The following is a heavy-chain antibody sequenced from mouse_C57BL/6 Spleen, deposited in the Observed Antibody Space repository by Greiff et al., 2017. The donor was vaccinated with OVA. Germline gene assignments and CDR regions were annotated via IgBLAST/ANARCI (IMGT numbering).Heavy chain of an antibody. J-gene: IGHJ1*03. Sequence: QVQLQQSGAELVKPGASVKLSCKASGYTFTSYWMHWVKQRPGQGLEWIGMIHPNSGSTNYNEKFKSKATLTVDKSSSTAYMQLSSLTSEDSAVYYCARGGYYYGSSRYFDVWGTGTTVTVSS. CDR3: ARGGYYYGSSRYFDV. V-gene: IGHV1-64*01. CDR2: IHPNSGST. CDR1: GYTFTSYW. D-gene: IGHD1-1*01.